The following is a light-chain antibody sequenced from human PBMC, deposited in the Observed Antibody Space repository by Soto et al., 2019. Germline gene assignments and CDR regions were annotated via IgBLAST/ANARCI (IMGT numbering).Light chain of an antibody. CDR2: AAS. Sequence: DLQRTQSPSSLSASVGDRVTITCRASQSIRSTINWYQHKPGKAPKLLISAASTLQSGVPSGFSGSGSGTDFSLTISSLQPEDFATYYCQQSYSLPLTFGGGTKVEL. V-gene: IGKV1-39*01. CDR3: QQSYSLPLT. CDR1: QSIRST. J-gene: IGKJ4*01.